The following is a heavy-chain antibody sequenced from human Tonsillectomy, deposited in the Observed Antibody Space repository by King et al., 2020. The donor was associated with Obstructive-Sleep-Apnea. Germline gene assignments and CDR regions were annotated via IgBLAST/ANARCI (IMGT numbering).Heavy chain of an antibody. V-gene: IGHV3-23*04. CDR2: IRGSGGST. Sequence: VQLVESGGGLVQPGGSLRLSCAASVFTFSSYAMNWVRQAPGKGLEWVSAIRGSGGSTYYADSVKGRFTISRDNSENTLYLQMNSLRAEDTAVYYCAKDLISRYDILTGYYGFDPWGQGTLVTVSS. J-gene: IGHJ5*02. CDR3: AKDLISRYDILTGYYGFDP. D-gene: IGHD3-9*01. CDR1: VFTFSSYA.